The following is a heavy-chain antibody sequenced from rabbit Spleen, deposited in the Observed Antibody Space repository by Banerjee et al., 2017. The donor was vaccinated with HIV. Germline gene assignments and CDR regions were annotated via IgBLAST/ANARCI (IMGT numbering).Heavy chain of an antibody. D-gene: IGHD1-1*01. V-gene: IGHV1S40*01. Sequence: QSVEESGGDLVKPEGSLTLTCKASGFSFSDRDVMCWVRQAPGKGLEWIACINTATGKAVYATWAKGRFTISRTSSTTVTLRMTSLTAADRAAYFCARDLVGVIGWNFYLWGPGTLVTVS. CDR1: GFSFSDRDV. CDR3: ARDLVGVIGWNFYL. J-gene: IGHJ4*01. CDR2: INTATGKA.